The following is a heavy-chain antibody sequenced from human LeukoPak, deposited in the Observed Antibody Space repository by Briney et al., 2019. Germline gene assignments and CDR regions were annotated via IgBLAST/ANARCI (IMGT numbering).Heavy chain of an antibody. D-gene: IGHD3-3*01. CDR1: GGSISSGGYS. CDR3: ARECYDFWSGYYYYYGMDV. CDR2: IYTSGST. J-gene: IGHJ6*02. Sequence: SQTLSLTCTVSGGSISSGGYSWSWIRQPAGKGLEWIGRIYTSGSTNYNPSLKSRVTMSVDTSKNQFSLKLSSVTAADTAVYYCARECYDFWSGYYYYYGMDVWGQGTTVTVSS. V-gene: IGHV4-61*02.